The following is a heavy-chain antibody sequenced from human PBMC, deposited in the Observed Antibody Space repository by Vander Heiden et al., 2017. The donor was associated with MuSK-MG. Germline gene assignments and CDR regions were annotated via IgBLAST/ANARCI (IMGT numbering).Heavy chain of an antibody. CDR1: GGSIRSGSYY. D-gene: IGHD3-22*01. J-gene: IGHJ1*01. CDR2: IYTSGST. CDR3: ARDPQWGYYDSSEYFQH. Sequence: QVQLQESGPGLVKPSQTLSLTCTVSGGSIRSGSYYWSWIRQPAGKGLEWIGRIYTSGSTNYNPSLKSRVTISVDTSKNQFSLKLSSVTAADTAVYYCARDPQWGYYDSSEYFQHWGQGTLVTVSS. V-gene: IGHV4-61*02.